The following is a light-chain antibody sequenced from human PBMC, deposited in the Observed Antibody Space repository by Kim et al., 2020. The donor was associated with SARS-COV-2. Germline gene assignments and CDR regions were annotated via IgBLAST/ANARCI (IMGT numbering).Light chain of an antibody. CDR1: EGTGDY. V-gene: IGKV1-27*01. Sequence: DIQMTQSPSSLSASVGDRVTITCRASEGTGDYLAWYQHKPGKPPNLLISGAFTLQPGVPSRFSGSRSGTHFTLTISSLQPEYVATYYCQKYNNVPLTFGGGTKVDIK. CDR2: GAF. CDR3: QKYNNVPLT. J-gene: IGKJ4*01.